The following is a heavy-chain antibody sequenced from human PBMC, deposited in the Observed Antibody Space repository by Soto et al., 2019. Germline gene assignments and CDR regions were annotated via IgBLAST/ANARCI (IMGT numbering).Heavy chain of an antibody. J-gene: IGHJ4*02. V-gene: IGHV3-23*01. Sequence: EVQLLESGGGLVPPGGSLRLSCAASGFTFPTYAMCWVRQAPGQGLEWVSSISVSGDRTFYADSVKGRFTISSDNRRNTRHLQMNSLRAEDTAVYYCVTDVDSISSNNPLDYWGQGTLVTVSS. CDR1: GFTFPTYA. CDR2: ISVSGDRT. D-gene: IGHD2-2*01. CDR3: VTDVDSISSNNPLDY.